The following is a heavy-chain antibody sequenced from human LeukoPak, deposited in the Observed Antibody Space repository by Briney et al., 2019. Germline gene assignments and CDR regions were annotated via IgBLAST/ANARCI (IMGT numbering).Heavy chain of an antibody. CDR3: ARESITIFGVVTPADAFDI. CDR1: GFTFSSYS. J-gene: IGHJ3*02. D-gene: IGHD3-3*01. V-gene: IGHV3-21*01. CDR2: ISSSSSYI. Sequence: GGSLRLSCAASGFTFSSYSMNWVRQAPGKGLEWVSSISSSSSYIYYADSVKGRFTISRDNAKNSLYLQMNSLRAEDTAVYYCARESITIFGVVTPADAFDIWGQGTMVTVSS.